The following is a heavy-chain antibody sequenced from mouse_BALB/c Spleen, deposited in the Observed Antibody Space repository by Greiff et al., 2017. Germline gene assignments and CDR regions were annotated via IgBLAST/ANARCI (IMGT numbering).Heavy chain of an antibody. CDR2: IYPSDSYT. J-gene: IGHJ4*01. Sequence: QVQLQQPGAELVRPGASVKLSCKASGYTFTSYWINWVKQRPGQGLEWIGNIYPSDSYTNYNQKFKDKATLTVDKSSSTAYMQLSSPTSEDSAVYYCTRGVLRHYAMDYWGQGTSVTVSS. CDR3: TRGVLRHYAMDY. CDR1: GYTFTSYW. D-gene: IGHD1-2*01. V-gene: IGHV1-69*02.